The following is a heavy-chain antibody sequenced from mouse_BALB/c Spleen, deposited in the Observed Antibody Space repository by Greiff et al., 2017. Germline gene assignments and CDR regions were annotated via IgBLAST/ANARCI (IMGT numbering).Heavy chain of an antibody. Sequence: EVQLQQSGAELVRSGASVKLSCTASGFNIKDYYMHWVKQRPEQGLEWIGWIDPENGDTEYAPKFQGKASMTADTYSHTAYLQLSSLTSEDTAVYYRNARGGLRAMDYWGQGTSVTVSA. CDR1: GFNIKDYY. CDR3: NARGGLRAMDY. D-gene: IGHD3-1*01. V-gene: IGHV14-4*02. CDR2: IDPENGDT. J-gene: IGHJ4*01.